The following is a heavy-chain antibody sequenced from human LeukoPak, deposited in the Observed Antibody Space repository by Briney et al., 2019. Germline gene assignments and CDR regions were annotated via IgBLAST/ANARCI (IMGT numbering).Heavy chain of an antibody. D-gene: IGHD1-26*01. V-gene: IGHV3-30*18. CDR2: ISYDGSNK. Sequence: GGSLRLSCAASGFTFSSYGMHWVRQAPGKGLEWVAVISYDGSNKYYADSVKGRFTISRDNSKNTLYLQMNSLRAEDTAVYYCAKDRLGATDWYFDLWGRGTLVTVPS. J-gene: IGHJ2*01. CDR1: GFTFSSYG. CDR3: AKDRLGATDWYFDL.